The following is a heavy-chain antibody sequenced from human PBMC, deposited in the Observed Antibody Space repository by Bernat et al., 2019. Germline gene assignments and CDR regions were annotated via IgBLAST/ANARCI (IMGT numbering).Heavy chain of an antibody. Sequence: QVQLVESGGGVVQPGRSLRLSCAASGFTFSIYGMHWVRQAPGKGLEWVAVISYDGSNKYYADSVKGRFTISRDNSKNTLYLQMNSLRAEDTAVYYCAKGDSSGWYYFDYWGQGTLVTVSS. D-gene: IGHD6-19*01. CDR1: GFTFSIYG. CDR2: ISYDGSNK. J-gene: IGHJ4*02. V-gene: IGHV3-30*18. CDR3: AKGDSSGWYYFDY.